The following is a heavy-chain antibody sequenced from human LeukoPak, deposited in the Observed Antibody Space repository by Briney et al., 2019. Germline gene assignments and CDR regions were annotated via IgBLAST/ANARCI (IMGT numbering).Heavy chain of an antibody. J-gene: IGHJ4*02. V-gene: IGHV3-30*18. CDR1: GFTFSSYG. D-gene: IGHD6-19*01. CDR3: AKDLSNSSGWPKLDY. Sequence: GRSLRLSCAASGFTFSSYGMHCVRQAPGKGLEWVAVISYDGSNKYYADSVKGRFTISRDNSKNTLYLQMNSLRAEDTAVYYCAKDLSNSSGWPKLDYWGQGTLVTVSS. CDR2: ISYDGSNK.